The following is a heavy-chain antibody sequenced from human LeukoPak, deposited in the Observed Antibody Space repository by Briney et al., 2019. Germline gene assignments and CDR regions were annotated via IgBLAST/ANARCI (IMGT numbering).Heavy chain of an antibody. CDR3: ARADTAMPNDAFYI. D-gene: IGHD5-18*01. V-gene: IGHV1-69*05. CDR2: IIPIFGTA. CDR1: GGTFSSYA. Sequence: SVKVSCKASGGTFSSYAISWVRQAPGQGLEWMGRIIPIFGTANYAQKFQGRVTITTDESTSTAYMELSSLRSEDTAVYYCARADTAMPNDAFYIWGQGTMVTVSS. J-gene: IGHJ3*02.